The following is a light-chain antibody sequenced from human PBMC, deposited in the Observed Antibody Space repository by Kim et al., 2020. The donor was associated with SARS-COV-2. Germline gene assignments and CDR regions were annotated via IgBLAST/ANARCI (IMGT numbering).Light chain of an antibody. CDR1: YANLGTGY. CDR3: AAWDGSLGTWV. CDR2: RNS. V-gene: IGLV1-47*02. J-gene: IGLJ3*02. Sequence: GQSVYISCSGSYANLGTGYAYWYRHVPGTAPKLLIFRNSQRPSGIPYRFSGSKSGISASLAISGLRAEDGADYYCAAWDGSLGTWVFGGGTQLTVL.